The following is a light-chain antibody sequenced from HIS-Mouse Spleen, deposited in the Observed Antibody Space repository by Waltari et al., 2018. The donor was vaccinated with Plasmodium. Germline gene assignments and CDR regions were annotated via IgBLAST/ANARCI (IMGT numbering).Light chain of an antibody. V-gene: IGKV1-17*03. J-gene: IGKJ2*01. Sequence: DIQMTQSPSAMSASVGDRVTITCRASQGISNYLAWFQQKPGEVPKRLIYAASSLQSGVPSRFSGSGSGTEFTLTISSLQPEDFATYYCLQHNSYPMYTFGQGTKLEIK. CDR3: LQHNSYPMYT. CDR1: QGISNY. CDR2: AAS.